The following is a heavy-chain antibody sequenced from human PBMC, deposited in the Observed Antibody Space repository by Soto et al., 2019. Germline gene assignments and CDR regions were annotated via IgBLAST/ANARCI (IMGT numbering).Heavy chain of an antibody. CDR1: GFSVSTNY. V-gene: IGHV3-66*01. CDR3: AREQGWSGYYYDA. D-gene: IGHD3-10*02. J-gene: IGHJ5*01. CDR2: HYGNGNT. Sequence: GRSLRLSCEVAGFSVSTNYMTWVRQAAGKGLEWVSVHYGNGNTEYADSVKGRFTIARDNSKDTIFLQMNKLGDEDTDLYYSAREQGWSGYYYDAWGQGTKVTVSS.